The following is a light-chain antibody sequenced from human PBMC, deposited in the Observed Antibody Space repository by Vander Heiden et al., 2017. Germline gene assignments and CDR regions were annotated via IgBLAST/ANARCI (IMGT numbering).Light chain of an antibody. V-gene: IGLV3-21*01. J-gene: IGLJ3*02. CDR3: QVWVSAGDHPDWV. CDR2: YDG. CDR1: GIGSKS. Sequence: SSVLTQPPSVSVAPGKTARIICGGNGIGSKSVHWYQQKPGQAPVLVIYYDGDRPSGIPERFSGSNSGNLATLTISGVEAGDEADYYCQVWVSAGDHPDWVFGGGTKLTVL.